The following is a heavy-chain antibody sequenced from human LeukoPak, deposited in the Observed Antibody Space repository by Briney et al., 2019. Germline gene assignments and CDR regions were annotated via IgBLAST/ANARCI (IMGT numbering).Heavy chain of an antibody. CDR1: GGTFSNYA. V-gene: IGHV1-69*04. CDR2: IIPILVIA. J-gene: IGHJ6*02. CDR3: ARTMVRGVMVLYYYYGMDV. D-gene: IGHD3-10*01. Sequence: SVKVSCKASGGTFSNYAISWVRQAPGQGREWMGRIIPILVIANYAQKFQGRVTITADKSTSTAYMELSSLRSEDTAVYYCARTMVRGVMVLYYYYGMDVWGQGTTVTVS.